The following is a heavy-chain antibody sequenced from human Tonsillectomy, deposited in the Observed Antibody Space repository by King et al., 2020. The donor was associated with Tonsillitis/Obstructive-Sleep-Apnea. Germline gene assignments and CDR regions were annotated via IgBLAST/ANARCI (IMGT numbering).Heavy chain of an antibody. D-gene: IGHD6-19*01. CDR1: GYTFGRYA. CDR3: ARDAHEIVTVAGLDAFDI. J-gene: IGHJ3*02. V-gene: IGHV7-4-1*02. Sequence: QLVQSGSELKKPGASVKVSCKASGYTFGRYAMNWVRQAPGQRPEWMGWIHTNTGNPTYAQGFTGRFVFSVDTSVSTAYLQINSLTAEDTDGYYCARDAHEIVTVAGLDAFDIWGQGTMVIVSS. CDR2: IHTNTGNP.